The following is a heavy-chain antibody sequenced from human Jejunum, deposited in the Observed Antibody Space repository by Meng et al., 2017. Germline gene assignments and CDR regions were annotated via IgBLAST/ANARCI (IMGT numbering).Heavy chain of an antibody. D-gene: IGHD2-15*01. CDR3: ARTPDPGIGFCSGGSCFPDY. CDR1: GSTFSSSA. J-gene: IGHJ4*02. Sequence: GGSLRLSCAGSGSTFSSSAVYWVRLAPGKGLEWLAIISYDGSRKYYADSVKGRFTMSRDNSKNTVLLQMNSLRLEDTALYYCARTPDPGIGFCSGGSCFPDYWGQGTLVTVSS. CDR2: ISYDGSRK. V-gene: IGHV3-30*04.